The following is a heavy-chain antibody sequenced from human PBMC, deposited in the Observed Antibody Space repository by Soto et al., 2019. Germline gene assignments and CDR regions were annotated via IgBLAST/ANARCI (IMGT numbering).Heavy chain of an antibody. CDR1: WYSFEGHW. CDR2: IDPSDSAS. Sequence: GGSLKIPRQGPWYSFEGHWITLVRQKPGKGLEWRGRIDPSDSASDHSPSFRGHVTISGDRSISTVYLQSNSLQASDTAIYYCARQVATSETDHWVYYFDSWGQGTLVTVSS. D-gene: IGHD5-12*01. J-gene: IGHJ4*02. V-gene: IGHV5-10-1*01. CDR3: ARQVATSETDHWVYYFDS.